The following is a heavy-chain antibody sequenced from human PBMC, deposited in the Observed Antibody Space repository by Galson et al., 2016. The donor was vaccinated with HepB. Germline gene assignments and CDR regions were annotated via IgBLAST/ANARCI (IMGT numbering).Heavy chain of an antibody. J-gene: IGHJ4*02. CDR2: IDWDDDK. D-gene: IGHD6-13*01. Sequence: PALVKPTQTLTLTCTFSGFSLSTSAMCVNWIRQPPGKALEWLALIDWDDDKYYSTSLKTRLTISKDTSKNQVVLTMTNLDPVDTATYYCARGRLTRASWYYLDYWGQGIMVTVSS. V-gene: IGHV2-70*01. CDR3: ARGRLTRASWYYLDY. CDR1: GFSLSTSAMC.